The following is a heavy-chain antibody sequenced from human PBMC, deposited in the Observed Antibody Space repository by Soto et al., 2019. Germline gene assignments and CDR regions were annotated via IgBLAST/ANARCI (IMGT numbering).Heavy chain of an antibody. D-gene: IGHD3-22*01. Sequence: AGSLRLSCAASGFTFSNYAMSWVRQAPGKGLEWVSAIGGSGDWTYYADSVKGRFTISRDNSKNTLSLQKISIRAEDTAVYYCAKGGGRYWSDTSAYPAFDYWAQGTLVTDSS. CDR2: IGGSGDWT. J-gene: IGHJ4*02. CDR1: GFTFSNYA. V-gene: IGHV3-23*01. CDR3: AKGGGRYWSDTSAYPAFDY.